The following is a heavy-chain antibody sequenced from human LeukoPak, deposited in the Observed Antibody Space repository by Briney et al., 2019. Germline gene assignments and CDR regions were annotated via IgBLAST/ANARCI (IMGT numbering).Heavy chain of an antibody. CDR1: GFTFSDYS. V-gene: IGHV3-48*02. Sequence: GGSLRLSCAASGFTFSDYSMNWVRQAPGKGREWVSYISSSSTTIYYADSVKGRLTISRDNAKNSLYLQMNSLRDDDTAVYYCASDHSSSWTLRHFDYWGQGTLVTVSS. CDR2: ISSSSTTI. J-gene: IGHJ4*02. D-gene: IGHD6-13*01. CDR3: ASDHSSSWTLRHFDY.